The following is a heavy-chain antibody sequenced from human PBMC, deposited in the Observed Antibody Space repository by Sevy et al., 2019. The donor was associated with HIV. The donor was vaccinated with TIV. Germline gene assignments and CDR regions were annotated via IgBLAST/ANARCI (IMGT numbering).Heavy chain of an antibody. D-gene: IGHD2-2*01. V-gene: IGHV3-21*01. J-gene: IGHJ4*01. CDR3: AREGGCSTTSCLLYFDY. Sequence: GGSLRLSCAVSGFTFSSYTMNWVRQAPGKGLEWVSSISSSSRYIYYADSVKGRFTISRDNAKNSVYLQMNSLRTEDTAVDYCAREGGCSTTSCLLYFDYWGQGTLVTVSS. CDR2: ISSSSRYI. CDR1: GFTFSSYT.